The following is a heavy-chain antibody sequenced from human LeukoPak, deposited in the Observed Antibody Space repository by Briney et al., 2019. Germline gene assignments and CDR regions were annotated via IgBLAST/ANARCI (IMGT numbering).Heavy chain of an antibody. D-gene: IGHD3-16*01. J-gene: IGHJ3*02. V-gene: IGHV1-69*05. Sequence: ASVKVSCKASGGTFSSYAISWVRQAPGQGLEWMGGINPIFGTANYAQKFQGRVTITTDESTSTAYMELSSLRSEDTAVYYCARGPLWPDAFDIWGQGTMVTVSS. CDR1: GGTFSSYA. CDR3: ARGPLWPDAFDI. CDR2: INPIFGTA.